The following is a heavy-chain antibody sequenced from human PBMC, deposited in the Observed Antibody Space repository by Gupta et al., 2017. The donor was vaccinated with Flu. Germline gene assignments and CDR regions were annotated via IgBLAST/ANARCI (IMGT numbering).Heavy chain of an antibody. V-gene: IGHV4-38-2*01. CDR2: IYYTGNT. Sequence: QVQLQESGPRLVKPSETLSLTCAVSGYSLRSGYYWGWVRQPPGKGLEWVGSIYYTGNTNYNPSFKSRVTMSVDTSKNQFSLKLTSVSAADTAVYYCVRAGGYCSGRTCYSFPPSYYYGMDVWGQGTTVTVSS. J-gene: IGHJ6*02. CDR3: VRAGGYCSGRTCYSFPPSYYYGMDV. CDR1: GYSLRSGYY. D-gene: IGHD2-15*01.